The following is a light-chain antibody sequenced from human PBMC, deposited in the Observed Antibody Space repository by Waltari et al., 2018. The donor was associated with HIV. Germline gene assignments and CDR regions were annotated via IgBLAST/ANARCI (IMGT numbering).Light chain of an antibody. CDR2: KDS. CDR1: LLTETY. V-gene: IGLV3-27*01. CDR3: YSAAENNLRI. Sequence: SYELTQPSSVSVSPGQTARITCSGALLTETYARWFQQKPGQAPVLLIYKDSERPAGIPDRFSGSSSGTRVTLTISGAQVEDEGDYYCYSAAENNLRIFGGGTKLTVL. J-gene: IGLJ2*01.